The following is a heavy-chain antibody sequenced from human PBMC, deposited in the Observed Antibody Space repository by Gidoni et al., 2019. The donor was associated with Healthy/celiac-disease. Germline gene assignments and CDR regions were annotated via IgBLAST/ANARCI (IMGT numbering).Heavy chain of an antibody. CDR3: AKGGFYYDSSGYYYNDAFDI. CDR2: ISWNSGSI. J-gene: IGHJ3*02. CDR1: GFTFDDYA. V-gene: IGHV3-9*01. D-gene: IGHD3-22*01. Sequence: EVQLVESGGGLVQPGRSLRLSCAASGFTFDDYAMHWVRQAPGKGLEWVSGISWNSGSIGYADSVKGRFTISRDNAKNSLYLQMNSLRAEDTALYYCAKGGFYYDSSGYYYNDAFDIWGQGTMVTVSS.